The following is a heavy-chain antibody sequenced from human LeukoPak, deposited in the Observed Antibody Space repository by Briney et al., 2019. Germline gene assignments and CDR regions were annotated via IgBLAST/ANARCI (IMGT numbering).Heavy chain of an antibody. D-gene: IGHD3-10*01. CDR2: IYYSGST. CDR3: ARDPFGSGLNMDV. J-gene: IGHJ6*02. Sequence: KPSETLSLTCTVSGDSISSDYWSWIRQPPGKGLEWIGYIYYSGSTNYNPSLKSRVAISVDTSKNQFSLKVRSVTAADTAVYYCARDPFGSGLNMDVWGQGTTVTVSS. V-gene: IGHV4-59*01. CDR1: GDSISSDY.